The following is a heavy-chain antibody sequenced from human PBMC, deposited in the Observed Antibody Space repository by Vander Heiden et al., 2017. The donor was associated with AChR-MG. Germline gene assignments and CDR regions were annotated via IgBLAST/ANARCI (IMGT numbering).Heavy chain of an antibody. CDR3: ARTIGYCSGGSCQHLRFDI. Sequence: QVQLQESGPGLVKPSETLSLTCTVSGGSISSYYWSWIRQPPGKGLEWIGYIYYSGSTNYNPSLKSRVTISVDTSKNQFSLKLSSVTAADTAVYYCARTIGYCSGGSCQHLRFDIWGQGTMVTVSS. CDR2: IYYSGST. CDR1: GGSISSYY. D-gene: IGHD2-15*01. V-gene: IGHV4-59*01. J-gene: IGHJ3*02.